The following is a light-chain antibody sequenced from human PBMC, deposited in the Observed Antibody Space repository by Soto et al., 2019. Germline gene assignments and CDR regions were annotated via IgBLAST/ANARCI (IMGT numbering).Light chain of an antibody. J-gene: IGKJ2*01. V-gene: IGKV4-1*01. CDR3: KQCLSSPYT. Sequence: DIVMTQSPDSLAVSLGERATINCKSSQSVLHSSNNKNYLVWYQQKPGQPPKLLIYWASVRESGVPDRFSGSGSGTDFTLTVISLQAEDGAVYYCKQCLSSPYTFGQGTKLEIK. CDR2: WAS. CDR1: QSVLHSSNNKNY.